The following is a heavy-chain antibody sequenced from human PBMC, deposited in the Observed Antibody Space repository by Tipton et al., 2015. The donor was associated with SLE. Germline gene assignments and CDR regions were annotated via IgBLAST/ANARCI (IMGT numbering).Heavy chain of an antibody. CDR3: ARDPVVPAATFDY. D-gene: IGHD2-2*01. J-gene: IGHJ4*02. CDR2: ISGDGTVT. CDR1: GITFSSYS. V-gene: IGHV3-74*01. Sequence: SLRLSCAASGITFSSYSMNWVRQAPGKGLEWVSRISGDGTVTTSADSVRGRFTISRDNAKNTVYLQMSGLGAEDTAVYYCARDPVVPAATFDYWGQGTLVTVSS.